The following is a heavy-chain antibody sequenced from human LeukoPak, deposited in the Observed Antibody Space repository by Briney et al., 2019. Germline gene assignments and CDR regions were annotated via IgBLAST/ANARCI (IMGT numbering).Heavy chain of an antibody. CDR1: KFAFSSYA. D-gene: IGHD1-26*01. Sequence: GGSLRLSCAASKFAFSSYAMSWVRQAPGKGLEWVSATSGGGGNTYYADSVKGRFTISRDNSKNTLYLQMNSLRAEDTAVYYCGKNRYSGSLSPFDIWGQGTMVTVSS. V-gene: IGHV3-23*01. J-gene: IGHJ3*02. CDR3: GKNRYSGSLSPFDI. CDR2: TSGGGGNT.